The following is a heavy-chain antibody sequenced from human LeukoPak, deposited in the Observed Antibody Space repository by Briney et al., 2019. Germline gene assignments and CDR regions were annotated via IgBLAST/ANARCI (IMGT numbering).Heavy chain of an antibody. V-gene: IGHV3-49*03. J-gene: IGHJ4*02. Sequence: PGGSLRLSCTASGFTFGDSAMSWFRQVPGKGLEWVAFIRSKRYGGTTQYAASVTGRFTISRDDSKSIAYLQMNSLKTEDTAVYYCSRSYDVLTDYFPPDYWGQGTLVTVSS. D-gene: IGHD3-9*01. CDR1: GFTFGDSA. CDR3: SRSYDVLTDYFPPDY. CDR2: IRSKRYGGTT.